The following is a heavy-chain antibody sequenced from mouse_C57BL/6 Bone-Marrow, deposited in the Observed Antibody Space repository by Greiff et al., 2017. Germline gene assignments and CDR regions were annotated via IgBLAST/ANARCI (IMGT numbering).Heavy chain of an antibody. D-gene: IGHD2-4*01. J-gene: IGHJ4*01. CDR2: ISSGSSTI. CDR3: ARERDYGRDYAMDY. CDR1: GFTFSDYG. V-gene: IGHV5-17*01. Sequence: EVMLVEPGGGLVKPGGSLKLSCAASGFTFSDYGMHWVRQAPEKGLEWVAHISSGSSTIYSADTMKGQFTISRDTAKNTLFLQMTSLMSEDTAMYYCARERDYGRDYAMDYWGQGTSVTVSS.